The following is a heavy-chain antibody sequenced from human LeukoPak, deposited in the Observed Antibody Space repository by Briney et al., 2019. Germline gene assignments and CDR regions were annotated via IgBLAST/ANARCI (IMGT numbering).Heavy chain of an antibody. CDR1: GGTFSSYA. Sequence: GASVKVSCKASGGTFSSYAISWVRQAPGQGLEWMGGIIPIFGTANYAQKFQGRVTITADKSTSTAYMELSSLRSEDTAVYYCARRYYGSGSQTNNWFDPWGQGTLVTVSS. CDR3: ARRYYGSGSQTNNWFDP. V-gene: IGHV1-69*06. J-gene: IGHJ5*02. D-gene: IGHD3-10*01. CDR2: IIPIFGTA.